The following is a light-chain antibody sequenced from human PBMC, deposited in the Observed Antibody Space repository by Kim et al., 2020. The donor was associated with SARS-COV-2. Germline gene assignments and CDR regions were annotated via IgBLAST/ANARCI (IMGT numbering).Light chain of an antibody. CDR3: QQYYSTPYT. CDR2: WAS. V-gene: IGKV4-1*01. Sequence: DIVMTQSPDSLAVSLGERATINCKSSQTVLYSSIHKNYLAWYQQKPGQPPKLLIYWASTLESGVPDRFSGSGSGTDFTLTISSLQAEDVAVYYCQQYYSTPYTFGQGTKLEI. J-gene: IGKJ2*01. CDR1: QTVLYSSIHKNY.